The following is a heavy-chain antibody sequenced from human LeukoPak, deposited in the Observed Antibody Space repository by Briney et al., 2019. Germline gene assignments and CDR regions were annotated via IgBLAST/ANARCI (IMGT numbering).Heavy chain of an antibody. CDR1: GFTFSTYW. CDR2: IKKDGSEI. J-gene: IGHJ4*02. D-gene: IGHD1-14*01. CDR3: ARARVNLDY. Sequence: GGSLRLSCAASGFTFSTYWMTWVRQAPGKALEWVASIKKDGSEIYYLDSVKGRFIVSRDNARNSLTLQMNSLRAEDTAVYYCARARVNLDYWGQGTLVTVSS. V-gene: IGHV3-7*05.